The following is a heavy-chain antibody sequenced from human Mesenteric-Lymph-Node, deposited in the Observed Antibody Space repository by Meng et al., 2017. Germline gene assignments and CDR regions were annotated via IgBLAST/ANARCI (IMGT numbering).Heavy chain of an antibody. V-gene: IGHV3-30*03. D-gene: IGHD5-18*01. CDR3: AGGYSYGDY. J-gene: IGHJ4*02. CDR1: GLSFNTHA. CDR2: ISHDGSNK. Sequence: QVQLVESGGGVVQPGRSLRLSCVASGLSFNTHAMHWVRQAPGKGLEWVALISHDGSNKYYADSVKGRFTVSRDNSKNTLYLQMNSQTTEDTAVYYCAGGYSYGDYWGQGTLVTVSS.